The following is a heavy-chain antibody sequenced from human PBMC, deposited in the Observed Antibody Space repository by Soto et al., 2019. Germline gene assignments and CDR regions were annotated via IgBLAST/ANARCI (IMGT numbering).Heavy chain of an antibody. D-gene: IGHD4-17*01. CDR1: GFTFSRYG. CDR3: AKDPYGGRDSWAFDI. J-gene: IGHJ3*02. Sequence: GGALRLSCAASGFTFSRYGMHWVRQAPGKGLEWVAVISYDGSNKYYADSVKGRFTISRDNSKNTLYLQMNSLRAEDTAVYYCAKDPYGGRDSWAFDIWGQGTMVTVSS. CDR2: ISYDGSNK. V-gene: IGHV3-30*18.